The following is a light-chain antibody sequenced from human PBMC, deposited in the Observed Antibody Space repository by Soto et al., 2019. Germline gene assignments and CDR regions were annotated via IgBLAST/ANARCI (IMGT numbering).Light chain of an antibody. CDR2: GAS. CDR1: QSVWNNY. CDR3: QQYGSSTPPT. V-gene: IGKV3-20*01. Sequence: EIVLTQSPGTLSLSPGESATLSCRASQSVWNNYLAWYQQKPGQAPRLLISGASRRASGIPDRFSGSGSGTDFTLTIARLEPEDFAVYYCQQYGSSTPPTFGGGTMVEI. J-gene: IGKJ4*01.